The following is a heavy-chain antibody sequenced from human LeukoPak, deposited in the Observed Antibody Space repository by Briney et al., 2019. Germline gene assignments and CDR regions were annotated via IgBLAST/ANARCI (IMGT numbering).Heavy chain of an antibody. D-gene: IGHD3-22*01. Sequence: SETLSLTCTVSGGSISSGGYYWSWIRQHPGKGLEWIGYIYYSGSTYYNPSLKSRVTISVDTSKNQFSLKLSSVTAADTAVYYCARDPRDYYDSTIWGQGTLVTVSS. CDR1: GGSISSGGYY. CDR2: IYYSGST. V-gene: IGHV4-31*03. J-gene: IGHJ4*02. CDR3: ARDPRDYYDSTI.